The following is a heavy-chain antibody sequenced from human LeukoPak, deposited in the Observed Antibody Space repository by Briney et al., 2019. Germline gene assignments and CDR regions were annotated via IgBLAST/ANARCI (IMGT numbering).Heavy chain of an antibody. CDR1: GFTFTNHV. Sequence: PGGSLRLSSAASGFTFTNHVMSWVRQTPGKELEWVSAIDGSGHTTYYADSVRGRFIISRDNSKKMLYLQMNSLRAEDTATYYCARESIRSGSLKWFDPWGQGTLVTVSS. J-gene: IGHJ5*02. D-gene: IGHD3-3*01. V-gene: IGHV3-23*01. CDR3: ARESIRSGSLKWFDP. CDR2: IDGSGHTT.